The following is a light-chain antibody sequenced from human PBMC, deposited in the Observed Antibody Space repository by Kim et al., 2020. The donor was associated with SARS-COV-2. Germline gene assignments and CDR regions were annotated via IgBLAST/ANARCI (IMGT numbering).Light chain of an antibody. CDR3: QQYDTYST. CDR1: QSINSW. J-gene: IGKJ2*01. V-gene: IGKV1-5*01. CDR2: DAS. Sequence: DIQMTQSPSTLSASVGDRVTITCRASQSINSWLAWYQQKPGKAPKLLISDASNLESGVPSRFSGSGSGTEFTLTISSLQPDDFATYYCQQYDTYSTFGQVTKVDIK.